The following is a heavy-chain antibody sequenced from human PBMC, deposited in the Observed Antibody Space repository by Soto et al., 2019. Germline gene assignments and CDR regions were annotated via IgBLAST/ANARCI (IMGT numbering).Heavy chain of an antibody. J-gene: IGHJ5*02. Sequence: ASVKVSCKVSGYTLTELSMHWVRQAPGKGLEWMGGFDPEDGETIYAQKFQGRVTMTEDTSTDTAYMELSSLRSEDTAVYYCATDLEYSSSSKANNWFDPWGQGTPVTVSS. CDR3: ATDLEYSSSSKANNWFDP. D-gene: IGHD6-6*01. V-gene: IGHV1-24*01. CDR1: GYTLTELS. CDR2: FDPEDGET.